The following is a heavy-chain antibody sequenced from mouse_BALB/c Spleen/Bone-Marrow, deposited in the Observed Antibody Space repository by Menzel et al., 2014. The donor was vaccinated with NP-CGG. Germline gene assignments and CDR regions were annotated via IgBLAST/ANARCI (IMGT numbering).Heavy chain of an antibody. CDR3: ARESIYYYGSTLDY. CDR2: ISTYYGDA. V-gene: IGHV1S137*01. CDR1: GHTFTDYA. J-gene: IGHJ2*01. D-gene: IGHD1-1*01. Sequence: LVESGAELVRPGVSVKISCKGSGHTFTDYAMHWVKQSHAKSLEWIGVISTYYGDASYNQKFKGKATMTVDKSSSTAYMELARLTSEDSAIYYCARESIYYYGSTLDYWGQGTTLTVSS.